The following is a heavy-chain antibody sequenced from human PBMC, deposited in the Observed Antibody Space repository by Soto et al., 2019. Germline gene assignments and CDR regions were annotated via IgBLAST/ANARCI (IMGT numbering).Heavy chain of an antibody. CDR2: IYYSGST. J-gene: IGHJ6*02. CDR3: ARRREYSSSWFYYYYYGMDV. V-gene: IGHV4-39*01. D-gene: IGHD6-13*01. Sequence: PSETLSLTCTVSGGSISSSSYYWGWIRQPPGKGLEWIGSIYYSGSTYYNPSLKSRVTISVDTSKNQFPLKLSSVTAADTAVYYCARRREYSSSWFYYYYYGMDVWGQGTTVTVSS. CDR1: GGSISSSSYY.